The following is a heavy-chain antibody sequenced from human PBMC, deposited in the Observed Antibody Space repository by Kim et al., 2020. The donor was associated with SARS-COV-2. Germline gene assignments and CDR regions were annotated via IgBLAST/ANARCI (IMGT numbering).Heavy chain of an antibody. CDR3: AKARSGYNHFDY. Sequence: YHADSVKGRFTISRDNSKNPLYLQMNSLRAEDTAVYYCAKARSGYNHFDYWGQGTLVTVSS. D-gene: IGHD3-22*01. J-gene: IGHJ4*02. V-gene: IGHV3-30*02.